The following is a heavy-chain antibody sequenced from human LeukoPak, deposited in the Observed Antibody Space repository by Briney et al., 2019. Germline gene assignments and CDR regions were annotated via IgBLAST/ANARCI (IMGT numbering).Heavy chain of an antibody. J-gene: IGHJ1*01. CDR2: ISRRSRHV. V-gene: IGHV3-21*01. CDR1: GFTFSDYS. Sequence: PGGSLRLSCTASGFTFSDYSMNWVRQAPGKGLEWVSSISRRSRHVYYAGSVKDRFTISRDNAWNSLYLQMNSLRAEDMAVYFCVRDLLGSGSTTAYLHHWGQGTLVTVSS. CDR3: VRDLLGSGSTTAYLHH. D-gene: IGHD1-1*01.